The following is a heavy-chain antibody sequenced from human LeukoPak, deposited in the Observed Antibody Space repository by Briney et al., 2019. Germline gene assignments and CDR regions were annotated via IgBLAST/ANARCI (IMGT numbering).Heavy chain of an antibody. CDR2: IYHSGST. J-gene: IGHJ6*02. CDR3: AREDRDCSGGSCYDYGMDV. Sequence: SETLSLTCTVSGYSISSGYYWGWIRQPPGKGLEWIGSIYHSGSTYYNPSLKSRVTISVDTSKNQFSLKLSSVTAADTAVYYCAREDRDCSGGSCYDYGMDVWGQGTTVTVSS. V-gene: IGHV4-38-2*02. D-gene: IGHD2-15*01. CDR1: GYSISSGYY.